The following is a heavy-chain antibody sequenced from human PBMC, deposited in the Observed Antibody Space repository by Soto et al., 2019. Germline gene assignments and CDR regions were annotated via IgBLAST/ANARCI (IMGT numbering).Heavy chain of an antibody. CDR3: ARQRTTVGTQAYFDH. CDR2: INHSGNT. D-gene: IGHD2-21*02. V-gene: IGHV4-34*01. J-gene: IGHJ4*02. CDR1: GGSFSGYY. Sequence: PSETLSLTCAVYGGSFSGYYWSWIRQPPGKGLEWIGEINHSGNTNYNPSLKSRVTISIDTSKNQFSLKLGSVTATDTAVYYCARQRTTVGTQAYFDHWGQGALVTVSS.